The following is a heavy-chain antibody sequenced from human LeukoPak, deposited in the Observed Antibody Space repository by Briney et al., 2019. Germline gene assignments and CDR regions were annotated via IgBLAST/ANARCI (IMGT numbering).Heavy chain of an antibody. V-gene: IGHV5-51*01. CDR2: IYPGDSDT. J-gene: IGHJ5*02. Sequence: GESLKISCKGSGYSFTTYWIGWVRQMPGKGLEWMGIIYPGDSDTRYSPSFQGQVTISADKSISTAYLQWSSLKASDTAIYYCARLVRLLTDWFDPWGQGTLVTVSS. D-gene: IGHD3-10*02. CDR3: ARLVRLLTDWFDP. CDR1: GYSFTTYW.